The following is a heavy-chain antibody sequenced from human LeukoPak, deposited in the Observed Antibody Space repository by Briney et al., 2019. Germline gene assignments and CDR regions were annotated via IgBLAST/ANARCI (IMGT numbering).Heavy chain of an antibody. Sequence: PGASVKVSCKASGYTFTGYYMHWVRQAPGQGLEWMGWISPNSGGTNYAQKFQGRVTMTRDTSISTAYMELSRLRSDDTAVYYCAREVTTVTTSYNWFDPWGQGTLVTVSS. CDR2: ISPNSGGT. D-gene: IGHD4-17*01. J-gene: IGHJ5*02. CDR1: GYTFTGYY. V-gene: IGHV1-2*02. CDR3: AREVTTVTTSYNWFDP.